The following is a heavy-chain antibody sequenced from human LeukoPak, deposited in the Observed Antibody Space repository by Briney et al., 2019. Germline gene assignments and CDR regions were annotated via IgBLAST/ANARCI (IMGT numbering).Heavy chain of an antibody. CDR1: GFTFSSYA. Sequence: AGRSLRLSCAASGFTFSSYAMSWVRPAPGQELEWVSDISGSGGSKHSADSVKGRFIISRDNSKNTLYLQMNSLRAEDTAVYYCAKVLCGDYDLHYWRQGPLVSVSS. J-gene: IGHJ4*02. CDR2: ISGSGGSK. CDR3: AKVLCGDYDLHY. V-gene: IGHV3-23*01. D-gene: IGHD4-17*01.